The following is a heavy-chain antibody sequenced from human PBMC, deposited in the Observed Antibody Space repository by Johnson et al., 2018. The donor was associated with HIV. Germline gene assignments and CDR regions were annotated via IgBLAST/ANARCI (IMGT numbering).Heavy chain of an antibody. CDR2: MSYDGSDK. CDR3: AKELADSSGYYAGAFDI. V-gene: IGHV3-30*18. J-gene: IGHJ3*02. D-gene: IGHD3-22*01. CDR1: GFTFSSYV. Sequence: QVQLVESGGGVVQPGRSLRLSCAASGFTFSSYVMHWVRQAPGKGLEWVAVMSYDGSDKYYADSVKGRFTISRDNSKNTLYLQMNSLRAEDTAVYYCAKELADSSGYYAGAFDIWGQGTMVTVSS.